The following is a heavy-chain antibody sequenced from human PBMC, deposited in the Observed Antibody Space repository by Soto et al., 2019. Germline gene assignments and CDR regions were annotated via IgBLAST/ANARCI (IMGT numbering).Heavy chain of an antibody. CDR1: GGIFSSHV. CDR2: IIPMFGTP. J-gene: IGHJ6*02. CDR3: ARDQIVVRPRPYYYYYGMDV. V-gene: IGHV1-69*13. D-gene: IGHD3-22*01. Sequence: SVKVSCKASGGIFSSHVISWVRQAPGQGLEWMGGIIPMFGTPNYAEKFQGRVTITADESTSTAYMELSSLRSEDTAVYYCARDQIVVRPRPYYYYYGMDVWGQGTTVTVSS.